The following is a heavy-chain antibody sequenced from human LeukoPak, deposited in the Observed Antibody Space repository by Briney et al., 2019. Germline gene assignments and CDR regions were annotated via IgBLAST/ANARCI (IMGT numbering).Heavy chain of an antibody. CDR2: ISAYNGNT. V-gene: IGHV1-18*04. J-gene: IGHJ5*02. D-gene: IGHD3-9*01. CDR3: ARDLKYNILTGYRSSFGFDP. Sequence: ASVKVSCKASGYTFTGNYMHWVRQAPGQGLEWMGWISAYNGNTNYAQNLQGRVTMTTDTSTTTAYMELRSLRSDDTAVYYCARDLKYNILTGYRSSFGFDPWGQGTLVTVSS. CDR1: GYTFTGNY.